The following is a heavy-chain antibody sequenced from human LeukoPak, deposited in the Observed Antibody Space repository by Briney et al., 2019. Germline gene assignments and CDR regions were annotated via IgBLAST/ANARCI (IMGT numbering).Heavy chain of an antibody. CDR3: AKVVSAYIYGYNYFDY. CDR1: GFTFSSYA. J-gene: IGHJ4*02. V-gene: IGHV3-23*01. D-gene: IGHD5-18*01. CDR2: MSGSGDST. Sequence: PGGSLRLSCVASGFTFSSYAMSWVRQAPGKGREWVSVMSGSGDSTYYADSVKGRFTISRDNCKNTQYMQMNSLRAEDTAVYYCAKVVSAYIYGYNYFDYWGQGTLVTVSS.